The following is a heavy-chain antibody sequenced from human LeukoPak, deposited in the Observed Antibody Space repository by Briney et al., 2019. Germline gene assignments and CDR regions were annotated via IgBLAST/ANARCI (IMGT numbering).Heavy chain of an antibody. D-gene: IGHD4-23*01. CDR3: ARDYGTVVTLYYFDY. CDR1: GFTFSSYV. J-gene: IGHJ4*02. V-gene: IGHV3-30*04. Sequence: GGSLRLSCAASGFTFSSYVMHWVRQAPGKGLEWVAVISYDGSNKYYADSVKGRFTISRDNSKNTLYLQMNSLRAEDTAVYYCARDYGTVVTLYYFDYWGQGTLVTVSS. CDR2: ISYDGSNK.